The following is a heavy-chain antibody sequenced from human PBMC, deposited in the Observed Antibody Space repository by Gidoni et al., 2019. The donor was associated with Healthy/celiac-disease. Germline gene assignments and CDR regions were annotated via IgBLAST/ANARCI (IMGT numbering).Heavy chain of an antibody. CDR3: ARHSIVVVTAMDFDY. CDR2: IYYSGST. V-gene: IGHV4-39*01. D-gene: IGHD2-21*02. CDR1: GGSLSSSSYY. Sequence: QLQLQESGPGLVTPSETLSLTCTVSGGSLSSSSYYWGWIRQPPGKGLEWIGSIYYSGSTYYNPSLKSRVTISVDTSKNQFSLKLSSVTAADTAVYYCARHSIVVVTAMDFDYWGQGTLVTVSS. J-gene: IGHJ4*02.